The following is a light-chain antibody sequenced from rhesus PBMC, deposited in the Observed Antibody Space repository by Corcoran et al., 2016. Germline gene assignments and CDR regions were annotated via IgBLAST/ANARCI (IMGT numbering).Light chain of an antibody. V-gene: IGKV3-53*01. CDR2: GAS. Sequence: QVILTQSPATLSLSPGERATLSCRASQSVSSSLAWYQQKPGQAPRLLIYGASSRATDIPDRFSGRGVGTEFTLTISSLEPEDLAVYYCQKYSSSPPTFGQGTKVEIK. J-gene: IGKJ1*01. CDR3: QKYSSSPPT. CDR1: QSVSSS.